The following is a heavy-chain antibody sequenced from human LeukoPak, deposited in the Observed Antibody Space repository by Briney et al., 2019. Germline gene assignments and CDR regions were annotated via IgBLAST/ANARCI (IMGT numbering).Heavy chain of an antibody. V-gene: IGHV3-23*01. D-gene: IGHD2-2*01. Sequence: PGGSLTLSCAASGFTFSSYAMSWVHQAPGKGLEWVSAISGSGGSTYYADSVKGRFTISRDNSKNTLYLQMNSLRAEDTAVYYCAKTLSSTSCYSYWGQGTLVTVSS. CDR3: AKTLSSTSCYSY. CDR2: ISGSGGST. J-gene: IGHJ4*02. CDR1: GFTFSSYA.